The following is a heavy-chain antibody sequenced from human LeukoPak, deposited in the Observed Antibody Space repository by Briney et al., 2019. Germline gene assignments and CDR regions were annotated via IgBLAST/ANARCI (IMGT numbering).Heavy chain of an antibody. CDR1: GGSVTSTNW. CDR3: AREGGFYRPLDY. V-gene: IGHV4-4*02. CDR2: VHLDGRT. J-gene: IGHJ4*02. Sequence: PSETLSLTCDVSGGSVTSTNWWTWVRQPPGKGLEWIGEVHLDGRTNYNPSLKSRLIMSGDLPENHISLKLTSVTAADTAVYYCAREGGFYRPLDYSGQGTLVTASS. D-gene: IGHD3-3*01.